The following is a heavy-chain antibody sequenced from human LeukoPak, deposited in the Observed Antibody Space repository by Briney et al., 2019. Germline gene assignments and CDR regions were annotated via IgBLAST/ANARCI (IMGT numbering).Heavy chain of an antibody. CDR2: IIPILNIA. Sequence: SVKVSCKASGGTFSSYAISWVRQAPGQGLEWMGRIIPILNIANYAQKFQGRVTITADKSTSTAYMELSSLRSEDTAVYYCASGLSPAKYRQPPPATTNYWGQGTLVTVSS. CDR1: GGTFSSYA. CDR3: ASGLSPAKYRQPPPATTNY. V-gene: IGHV1-69*04. J-gene: IGHJ4*02. D-gene: IGHD4-11*01.